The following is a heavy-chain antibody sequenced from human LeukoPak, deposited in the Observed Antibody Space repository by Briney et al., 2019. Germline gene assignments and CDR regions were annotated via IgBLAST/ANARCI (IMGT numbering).Heavy chain of an antibody. CDR3: ARPRDNWILDALDI. Sequence: GESLKISCKGSGYSFTSYWIGWVRQMPGKGLEWMGIIFPGDSDTRYSPSFQGQVTISADKSVSTAYLQWSSLKASDTAMYYCARPRDNWILDALDIWGQGTMVTVSS. CDR2: IFPGDSDT. CDR1: GYSFTSYW. D-gene: IGHD1-20*01. V-gene: IGHV5-51*01. J-gene: IGHJ3*02.